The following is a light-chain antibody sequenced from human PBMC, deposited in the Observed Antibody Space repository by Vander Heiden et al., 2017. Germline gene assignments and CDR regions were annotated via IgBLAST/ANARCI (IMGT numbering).Light chain of an antibody. CDR2: AVS. Sequence: SALTQPASVSGSAGQSITISCTGTISHVGVYNSVSWYRQHPGKAPKFLIYAVSTRSAGVSTRFSGSQSGNTASLTISGFQAEDEADYYCSSYTNNRNLFGGGTKLTVL. V-gene: IGLV2-14*03. CDR3: SSYTNNRNL. CDR1: ISHVGVYNS. J-gene: IGLJ2*01.